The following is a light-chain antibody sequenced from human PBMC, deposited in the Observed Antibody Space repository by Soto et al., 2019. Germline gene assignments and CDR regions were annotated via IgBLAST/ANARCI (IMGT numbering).Light chain of an antibody. CDR2: DAS. Sequence: DIQMTQSPSTLSASVGDRVTITCRASQSISSRLAWYQQKPGKAPKLLIYDASSLESGVPSRFSGSGSGTEFTLTINSLQPDDFATYYCQQYNSYSFTFGPGTKVDIK. CDR3: QQYNSYSFT. J-gene: IGKJ3*01. CDR1: QSISSR. V-gene: IGKV1-5*01.